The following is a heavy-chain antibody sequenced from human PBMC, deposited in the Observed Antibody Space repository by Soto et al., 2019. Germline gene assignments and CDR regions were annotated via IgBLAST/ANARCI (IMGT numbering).Heavy chain of an antibody. CDR3: ARDSDFGGYYGMDV. Sequence: QVQLQESGPGLVKPSETLSLICIVSGDSVTFGHYYWSWIRQPPGKGLEWIGNSFYTGITNYNPSLKSRVTISLDISKKQVSLKLTSVTAADTAVYYCARDSDFGGYYGMDVWGQGTTVTVSS. V-gene: IGHV4-61*01. CDR2: SFYTGIT. D-gene: IGHD4-17*01. CDR1: GDSVTFGHYY. J-gene: IGHJ6*02.